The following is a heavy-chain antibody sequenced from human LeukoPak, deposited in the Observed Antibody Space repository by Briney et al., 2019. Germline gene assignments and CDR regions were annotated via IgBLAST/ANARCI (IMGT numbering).Heavy chain of an antibody. CDR3: ARCVKAKVVQSRCYYDS. D-gene: IGHD2-15*01. Sequence: SETLSLTCTVSGASISSNNYYWGWVRQAPEKGLEWIGQINDNGHTHTNLSLESRVTMSIDASKNQFSLRLTSVTAADRAVYYCARCVKAKVVQSRCYYDSWGQGTLVTVSS. V-gene: IGHV4-39*07. CDR2: INDNGHT. J-gene: IGHJ4*02. CDR1: GASISSNNYY.